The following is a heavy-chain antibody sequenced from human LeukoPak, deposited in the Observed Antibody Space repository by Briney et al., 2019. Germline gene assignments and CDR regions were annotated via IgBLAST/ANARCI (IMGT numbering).Heavy chain of an antibody. CDR2: MQPYSGNT. Sequence: ASVKVSCKASGYTFSIYDINWVRQAPGQGLEWLACMQPYSGNTDYAQKFQGRVTMTTDTSTSTAYMELRSLRSDDTAVYYCARISYNWNYDAGDYWGQGTLVTVSS. J-gene: IGHJ4*02. D-gene: IGHD1-7*01. CDR1: GYTFSIYD. V-gene: IGHV1-18*01. CDR3: ARISYNWNYDAGDY.